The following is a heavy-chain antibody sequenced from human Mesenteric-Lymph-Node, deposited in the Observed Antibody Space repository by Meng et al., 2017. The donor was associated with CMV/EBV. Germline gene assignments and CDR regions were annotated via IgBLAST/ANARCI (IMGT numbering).Heavy chain of an antibody. CDR3: ARGLSSTGTTNLNDY. CDR2: IKQDGSER. V-gene: IGHV3-7*01. D-gene: IGHD1-7*01. Sequence: GESLKISCEASGFTLSTYWMSWVRQAPGKGLEWVANIKQDGSERYYVGSVKGRFTISRDNAKNSLYLQMNSLRAEDTAVYYCARGLSSTGTTNLNDYWGQGTLVTVSS. CDR1: GFTLSTYW. J-gene: IGHJ4*02.